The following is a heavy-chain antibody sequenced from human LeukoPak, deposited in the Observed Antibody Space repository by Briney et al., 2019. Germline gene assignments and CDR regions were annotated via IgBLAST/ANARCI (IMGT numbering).Heavy chain of an antibody. Sequence: SGTLSLTCAVSGGSISSSNWWSWVRQPPGKGLEWIGEIYHSGSTNYNPSLKSRVTISVDKSKNQFSLKLSSVTAADTAVYYCARATYYYGSGSYYKTQLTYYMDVWGKGTTVTISS. D-gene: IGHD3-10*01. CDR1: GGSISSSNW. CDR2: IYHSGST. J-gene: IGHJ6*03. V-gene: IGHV4-4*02. CDR3: ARATYYYGSGSYYKTQLTYYMDV.